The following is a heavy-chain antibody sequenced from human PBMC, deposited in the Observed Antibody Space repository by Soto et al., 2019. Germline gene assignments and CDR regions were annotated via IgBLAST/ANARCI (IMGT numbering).Heavy chain of an antibody. D-gene: IGHD1-26*01. Sequence: QVHLEQSGAEVKKPGSSVKVSCKASGSIFKTDAVAWVRQAPGQGLEWVGGITPLYGTANYAQKFQGRGTSTADKSTGAAYTEVRSLRPEDTAVEFCARDLTLGSRRGGDGFEVWGQGTMVTVSS. CDR3: ARDLTLGSRRGGDGFEV. V-gene: IGHV1-69*06. CDR1: GSIFKTDA. CDR2: ITPLYGTA. J-gene: IGHJ3*01.